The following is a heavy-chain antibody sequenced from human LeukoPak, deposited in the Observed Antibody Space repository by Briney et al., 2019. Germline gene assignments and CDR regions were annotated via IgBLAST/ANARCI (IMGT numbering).Heavy chain of an antibody. V-gene: IGHV4-34*01. D-gene: IGHD3-10*01. J-gene: IGHJ6*03. CDR2: INHSGST. Sequence: PSETLPLTCAVYGGSFSGYYWSWIRQPPGKGLEWIGEINHSGSTNYNPSLKSRVTISVDTSKNQFSLKLSSVTAADTAVYYCARRGWDYYGSGSYYTYYYYYYMDVWGKGTTVTISS. CDR1: GGSFSGYY. CDR3: ARRGWDYYGSGSYYTYYYYYYMDV.